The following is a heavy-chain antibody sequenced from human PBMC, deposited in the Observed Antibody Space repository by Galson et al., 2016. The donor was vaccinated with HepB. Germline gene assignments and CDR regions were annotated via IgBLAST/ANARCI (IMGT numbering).Heavy chain of an antibody. CDR3: AHSSRGGEYVGDHPTYYFDY. CDR2: VYWDDDK. CDR1: GFALSGGGVG. D-gene: IGHD2/OR15-2a*01. Sequence: PALVKPTQTLTLTCTFSGFALSGGGVGVGWIRQPPGKALEWLALVYWDDDKRYSPSLQSRPTITKDTSKNQEVLIMTNMDPVDTATYYCAHSSRGGEYVGDHPTYYFDYWGQRTLVTVSS. V-gene: IGHV2-5*02. J-gene: IGHJ4*02.